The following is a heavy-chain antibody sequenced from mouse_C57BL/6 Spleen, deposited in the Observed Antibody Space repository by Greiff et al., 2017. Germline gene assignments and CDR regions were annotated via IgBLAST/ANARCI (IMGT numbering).Heavy chain of an antibody. CDR3: ARASGNFYAMDY. CDR1: GFTFSDYY. V-gene: IGHV5-16*01. J-gene: IGHJ4*01. CDR2: INYDGSST. D-gene: IGHD2-1*01. Sequence: EVHLVESEGGLVQPGSSMKLSCTASGFTFSDYYMAWVRQVPEKGLEWVANINYDGSSTYYLDSLKSRFIISRDNAKNILYLQMSSLKSEDTATYYCARASGNFYAMDYWGQGTSVTVSS.